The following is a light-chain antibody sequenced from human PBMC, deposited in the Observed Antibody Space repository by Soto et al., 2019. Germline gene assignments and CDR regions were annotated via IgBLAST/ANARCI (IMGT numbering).Light chain of an antibody. CDR2: EVS. Sequence: QSVLTQPASVSGSPGQSITTSCTGTSSDVGGYNYVSWYQQQSGKAPKLMIHEVSNRPSGVSNRFSGSKSGNTASLTISGLQAEDEADYYCSSYTSSRAYVFGIGTKV. CDR1: SSDVGGYNY. CDR3: SSYTSSRAYV. V-gene: IGLV2-14*01. J-gene: IGLJ1*01.